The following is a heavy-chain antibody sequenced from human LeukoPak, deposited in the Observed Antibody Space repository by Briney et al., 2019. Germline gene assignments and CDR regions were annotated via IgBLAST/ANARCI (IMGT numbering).Heavy chain of an antibody. CDR2: IKSKTDGGTT. V-gene: IGHV3-15*01. CDR1: GFTFSNAW. Sequence: PGESLRLSCAASGFTFSNAWMSWVRQAPGKGLEWVGRIKSKTDGGTTDYAAPVKGRFTISRDDSKNTLYLQMNSLKTEDTAVYYCTLPPRDLSKDYYYYGMDVWGQGTTVTVSS. J-gene: IGHJ6*02. CDR3: TLPPRDLSKDYYYYGMDV.